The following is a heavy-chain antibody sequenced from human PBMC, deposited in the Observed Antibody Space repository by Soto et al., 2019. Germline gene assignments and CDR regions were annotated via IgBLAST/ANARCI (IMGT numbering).Heavy chain of an antibody. CDR3: ASHRTFWPFDY. CDR2: ISYSNGS. D-gene: IGHD2-8*01. V-gene: IGHV4-39*01. J-gene: IGHJ4*02. Sequence: PSETLSLTCTVSGGSISSRGSMSGRSFYWGWMRQPPGKGLEWIASISYSNGSFYNSSLKSRITISVDTSKNQFSLSLRSVTAADTAVYYCASHRTFWPFDYWGQGTVVTVSS. CDR1: GGSISSRGSMSGRSFY.